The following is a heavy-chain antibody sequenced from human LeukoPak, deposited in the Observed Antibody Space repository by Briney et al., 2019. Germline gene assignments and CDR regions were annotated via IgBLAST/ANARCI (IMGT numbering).Heavy chain of an antibody. CDR1: GGSISSYY. V-gene: IGHV4-59*01. J-gene: IGHJ6*04. CDR2: IYYSGST. D-gene: IGHD2-15*01. Sequence: SETLSLTCIVSGGSISSYYWSWIRQPPGKGLEWIGYIYYSGSTNYNPSLKSRVTISVDTSKNQFSLKLSSVTAADTAVYYCARDRGVVVVAARSYYYYYGMDVWGKGTTVTVSS. CDR3: ARDRGVVVVAARSYYYYYGMDV.